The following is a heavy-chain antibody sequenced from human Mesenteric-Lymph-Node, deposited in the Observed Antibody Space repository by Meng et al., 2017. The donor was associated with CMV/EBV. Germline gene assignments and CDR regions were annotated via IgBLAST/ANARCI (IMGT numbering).Heavy chain of an antibody. J-gene: IGHJ2*01. CDR3: TRDSRRYFDL. CDR1: GDSVSSNSAA. Sequence: ALSGDSVSSNSAACNWIRQSPSRGLEWVGRTYYRSKWYNDYAVSVKSRITINPDTSKNQFSLQLNSVTPEDTAVYYCTRDSRRYFDLWGRGTLVTVSS. CDR2: TYYRSKWYN. V-gene: IGHV6-1*01.